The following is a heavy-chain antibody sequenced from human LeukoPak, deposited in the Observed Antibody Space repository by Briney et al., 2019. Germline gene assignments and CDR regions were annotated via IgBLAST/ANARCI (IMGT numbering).Heavy chain of an antibody. Sequence: GGSLRLSCAASGFTFSSYAMSWVRQAPGKGLEWVSAISGSGGSTYYADSVKGRFTISRDNSKNTLYLQMNSLRAEDTAVYYCARGLAYYDSSGFRLVGAFDIWGQGTMVTVSS. CDR1: GFTFSSYA. J-gene: IGHJ3*02. V-gene: IGHV3-23*01. D-gene: IGHD3-22*01. CDR3: ARGLAYYDSSGFRLVGAFDI. CDR2: ISGSGGST.